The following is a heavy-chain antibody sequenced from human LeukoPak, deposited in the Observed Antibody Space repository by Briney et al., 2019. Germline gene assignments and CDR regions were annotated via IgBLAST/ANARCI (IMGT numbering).Heavy chain of an antibody. V-gene: IGHV3-7*01. CDR2: IKQDGTEK. Sequence: GGSLRLSCAASGFTFSSYWMSWVRQAPGKGLEWVANIKQDGTEKNYVDSVKGRFTISRDNAKNSLYLQMNSLRAEDTAVYYCARERGSGSYYPFDPWGQGTLVTVSS. D-gene: IGHD3-10*01. J-gene: IGHJ5*02. CDR3: ARERGSGSYYPFDP. CDR1: GFTFSSYW.